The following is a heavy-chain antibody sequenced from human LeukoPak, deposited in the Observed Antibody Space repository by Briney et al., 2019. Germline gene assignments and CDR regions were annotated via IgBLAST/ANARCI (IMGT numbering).Heavy chain of an antibody. CDR3: ARPVGGGEAFDI. CDR1: GGSISSSSYY. J-gene: IGHJ3*02. V-gene: IGHV4-39*01. Sequence: PSETLSLTCTVSGGSISSSSYYWGWIRQPPGKGLEWIGSIYYSGSTYYNPSLKSRVTISVDTSKNRFSLKLSSVTAADTAVYYCARPVGGGEAFDIWGQGTMVTVSS. D-gene: IGHD1-26*01. CDR2: IYYSGST.